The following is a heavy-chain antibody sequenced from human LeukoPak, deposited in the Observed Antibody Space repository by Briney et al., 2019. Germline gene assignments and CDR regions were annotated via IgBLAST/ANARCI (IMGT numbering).Heavy chain of an antibody. CDR3: ARVASYGDHANYYYYYMDV. V-gene: IGHV3-53*01. J-gene: IGHJ6*03. D-gene: IGHD4-17*01. Sequence: GGTLRLPCAASGFTFSSYGMSWVRQAPGKGLEWVSVIYSGGSTYYADSVKGRFTISRDYSKNTLYLQMNRLRAEDTAVYYCARVASYGDHANYYYYYMDVWGKGTTVTISS. CDR2: IYSGGST. CDR1: GFTFSSYG.